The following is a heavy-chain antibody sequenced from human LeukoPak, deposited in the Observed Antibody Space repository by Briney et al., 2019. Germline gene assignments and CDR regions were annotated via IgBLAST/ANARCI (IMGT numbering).Heavy chain of an antibody. J-gene: IGHJ3*02. CDR2: IKSKIDGGTT. CDR3: TRRIPMIVVDDAFDI. CDR1: GFTFSNAW. Sequence: GGSLRLSCAASGFTFSNAWMNWVRQAPGKGLEWVGRIKSKIDGGTTDYAAPVKGRFTISRDDSKNTLYLQMNSLKTEDTAVYYCTRRIPMIVVDDAFDIWGQGTVVTVSS. D-gene: IGHD3-22*01. V-gene: IGHV3-15*01.